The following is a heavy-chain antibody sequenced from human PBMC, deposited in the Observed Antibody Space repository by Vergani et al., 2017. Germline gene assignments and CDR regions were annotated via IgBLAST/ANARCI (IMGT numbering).Heavy chain of an antibody. V-gene: IGHV1-69*12. J-gene: IGHJ6*02. CDR3: ASAGSCSSTSCYTAYYYVMHV. CDR2: IIPIFGTA. CDR1: GGTFSSCA. D-gene: IGHD2-2*02. Sequence: QVQLVQSGAEVKKPGSSVKVSCKASGGTFSSCAISWVRQAPGQGLERMGGIIPIFGTANYAQKFRGRVTITADASTSTAYMELSSLRSEDTAVYYCASAGSCSSTSCYTAYYYVMHVWGQGTTVTVSS.